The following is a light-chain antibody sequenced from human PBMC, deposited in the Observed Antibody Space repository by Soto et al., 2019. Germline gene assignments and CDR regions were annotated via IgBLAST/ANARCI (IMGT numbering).Light chain of an antibody. CDR2: EVS. V-gene: IGLV2-14*01. CDR1: SIAVGGYNF. Sequence: QSALTQPASVSGSPGKPFPFPALGTSIAVGGYNFVSWYHQHPGKPPNLMIYEVSNRPSGVSNRFSGSKSGNTASLTISGLQAEDEADYYCSSYTSSSTLDVFGTGTKVTVL. CDR3: SSYTSSSTLDV. J-gene: IGLJ1*01.